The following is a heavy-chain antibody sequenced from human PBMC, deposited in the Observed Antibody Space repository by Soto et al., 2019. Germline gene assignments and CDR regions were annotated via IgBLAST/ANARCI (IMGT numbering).Heavy chain of an antibody. J-gene: IGHJ3*02. CDR3: AREQVDCSGGSCYWGTDAFDI. CDR1: GYTFTSYA. D-gene: IGHD2-15*01. V-gene: IGHV1-3*01. Sequence: GASVKVSCKAPGYTFTSYAMHWVRQDPGQRLEWMGWINAGNGNTKYSQKFQGRVTITRDTSASTAYMELSSLRSEDTAVYYCAREQVDCSGGSCYWGTDAFDIWGQGTMVTVSS. CDR2: INAGNGNT.